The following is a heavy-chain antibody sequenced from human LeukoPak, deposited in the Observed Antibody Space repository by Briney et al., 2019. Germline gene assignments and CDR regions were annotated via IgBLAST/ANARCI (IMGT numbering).Heavy chain of an antibody. CDR1: GFTFSSYG. CDR2: IGTAGDI. CDR3: ARGRIVFDY. J-gene: IGHJ4*02. V-gene: IGHV3-13*01. Sequence: GGSLRLSCAASGFTFSSYGMHWVRQATGKGLEWVSGIGTAGDIYYADSVKGRFTVSRDNSKNTLYLQMNSLRAEDTAVYYCARGRIVFDYWGQGTLVTVSS. D-gene: IGHD1-26*01.